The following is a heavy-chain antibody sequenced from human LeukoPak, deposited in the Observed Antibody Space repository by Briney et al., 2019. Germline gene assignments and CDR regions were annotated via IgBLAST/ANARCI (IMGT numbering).Heavy chain of an antibody. D-gene: IGHD3-16*01. CDR1: GFTFSSYW. Sequence: GGSLRLSCAASGFTFSSYWMNWVRQAPGKGLVWVSRIASDGSSTTYADSVKGRLSISRDNAKNTLYLQMNSLRVEDTAVYFCARGGGLDVWGQGATVTVSS. CDR3: ARGGGLDV. CDR2: IASDGSST. J-gene: IGHJ6*02. V-gene: IGHV3-74*01.